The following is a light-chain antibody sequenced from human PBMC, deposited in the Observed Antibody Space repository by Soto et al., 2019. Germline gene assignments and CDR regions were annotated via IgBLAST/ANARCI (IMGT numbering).Light chain of an antibody. CDR2: DAS. J-gene: IGKJ1*01. Sequence: EIVLTQSPATLSLSPGERATLSCRASQSVSSYLAWYQQKPGQAPRLLIYDASNRATGIPARFRGSGSGTDFTLTISSLEPEDFEVYYCQQRNNWPGTFGQGTKVEIK. CDR3: QQRNNWPGT. CDR1: QSVSSY. V-gene: IGKV3-11*01.